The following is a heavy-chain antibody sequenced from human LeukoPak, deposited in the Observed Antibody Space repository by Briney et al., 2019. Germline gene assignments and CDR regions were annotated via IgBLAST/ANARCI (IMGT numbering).Heavy chain of an antibody. CDR3: ATCGSGYYYYMDV. V-gene: IGHV1-24*01. J-gene: IGHJ6*03. D-gene: IGHD3-22*01. CDR2: FDPEDGET. Sequence: ASVKVSCKVSGYTLTKLSMHWVRQAPGKGLEWMGGFDPEDGETIYAQKFQGRVTMTEDTSTDTAYMELSSLRSEDTAVYYCATCGSGYYYYMDVWGKGTTVTVSS. CDR1: GYTLTKLS.